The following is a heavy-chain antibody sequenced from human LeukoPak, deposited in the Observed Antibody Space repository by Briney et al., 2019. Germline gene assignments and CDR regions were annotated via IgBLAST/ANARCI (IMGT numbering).Heavy chain of an antibody. CDR2: IYTSGST. CDR3: ARGPDYGDYGYFDY. D-gene: IGHD4-17*01. CDR1: GGSISSYY. J-gene: IGHJ4*02. V-gene: IGHV4-4*07. Sequence: SETLSLTCTVSGGSISSYYWSWIRQPAGKGLEWIGRIYTSGSTNYNPSLKSRVTMSVDTSKNQFSLKLSSVTAADTAVYYCARGPDYGDYGYFDYWGQGTLVTVSS.